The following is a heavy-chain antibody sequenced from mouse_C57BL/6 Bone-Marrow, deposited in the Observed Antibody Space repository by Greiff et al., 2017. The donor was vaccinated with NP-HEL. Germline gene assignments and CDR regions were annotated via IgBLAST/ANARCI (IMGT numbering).Heavy chain of an antibody. V-gene: IGHV2-9-1*01. D-gene: IGHD2-1*01. Sequence: VQLKESGPGLVAPSPSLSITCTASGFSLTSYAISWVRQPPGKGLEWLGVIWTGGGTTYNSARKSRLSISKDNSKSKVFLKMNSLQTDDTARYYCARKDGNYNYWGQGTTLTASS. CDR3: ARKDGNYNY. J-gene: IGHJ2*01. CDR1: GFSLTSYA. CDR2: IWTGGGT.